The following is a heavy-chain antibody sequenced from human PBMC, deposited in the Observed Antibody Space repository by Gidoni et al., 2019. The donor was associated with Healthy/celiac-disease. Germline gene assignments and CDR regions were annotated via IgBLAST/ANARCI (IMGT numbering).Heavy chain of an antibody. Sequence: QVQLVQSGAEVKKPGSSVKVSCKASGGPFSSYAISWVRQAPGQGLGGMGGIIPSFGTANYAKKFQGRVTITADESTSTAYMELSSLRSEDTAVYYCARVTRAWGTVTPFYYGMDVWGQGTTVTVSS. CDR3: ARVTRAWGTVTPFYYGMDV. J-gene: IGHJ6*02. V-gene: IGHV1-69*01. D-gene: IGHD4-4*01. CDR2: IIPSFGTA. CDR1: GGPFSSYA.